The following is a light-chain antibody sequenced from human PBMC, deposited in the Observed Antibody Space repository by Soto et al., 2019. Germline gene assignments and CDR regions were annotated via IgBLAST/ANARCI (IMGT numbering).Light chain of an antibody. CDR2: AAS. V-gene: IGKV1-39*01. J-gene: IGKJ3*01. CDR3: QQSYSTPQ. CDR1: QTIRRW. Sequence: DIQMTQSPAPLSGSAGDIAAIICRAGQTIRRWVSWYQQKPGKAPKLLIYAASRLQRGVPSRFSGSGSGTDFTLTISSLQPDDFATYYCQQSYSTPQFGPGTKVDIK.